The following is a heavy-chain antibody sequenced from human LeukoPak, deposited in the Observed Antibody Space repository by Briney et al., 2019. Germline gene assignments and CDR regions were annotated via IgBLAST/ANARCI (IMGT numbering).Heavy chain of an antibody. CDR1: GFIFRSYA. J-gene: IGHJ4*02. CDR2: FNDTGVIT. D-gene: IGHD3-10*01. CDR3: ARPHSSITMVRGVLGN. V-gene: IGHV3-23*01. Sequence: GGSLRLSCAASGFIFRSYAMSWVRRAPGKGLEWVAGFNDTGVITYYADSVRGRFTISRDTSEDTLYLQMNSLRAEDTAIYYCARPHSSITMVRGVLGNWGQGTLVTVSS.